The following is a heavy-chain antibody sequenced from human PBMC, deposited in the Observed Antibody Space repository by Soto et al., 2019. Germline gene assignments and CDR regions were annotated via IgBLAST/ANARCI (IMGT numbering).Heavy chain of an antibody. D-gene: IGHD1-26*01. CDR3: ARYRAVGATIDY. Sequence: SETLSLTCAVSGGSISSGGYSWSWIRQPPGKGLEWIGYIYHSGSTYYNPSLKSRVTISVDKSKNQFSLKLSSVTAADTAVYYCARYRAVGATIDYWGQGTLVTVSS. V-gene: IGHV4-30-2*01. J-gene: IGHJ4*02. CDR1: GGSISSGGYS. CDR2: IYHSGST.